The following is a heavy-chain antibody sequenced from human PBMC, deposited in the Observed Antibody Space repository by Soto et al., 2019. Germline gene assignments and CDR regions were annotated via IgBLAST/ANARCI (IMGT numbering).Heavy chain of an antibody. J-gene: IGHJ4*02. CDR1: GGTFSSYT. CDR2: IIPILGIA. D-gene: IGHD1-26*01. CDR3: ASIFRKSGSYAS. V-gene: IGHV1-69*02. Sequence: QVQLVQSGAEVKKPGSSVKVSCKASGGTFSSYTISWVRQAPGQGLEWMGRIIPILGIANYAQKFQGRVTITADKSTSTAYMELSSLRSEDTAVYYCASIFRKSGSYASWGQGTLVTVSS.